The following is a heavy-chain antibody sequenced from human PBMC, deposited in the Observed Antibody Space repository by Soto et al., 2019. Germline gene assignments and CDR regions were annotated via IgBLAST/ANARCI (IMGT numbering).Heavy chain of an antibody. J-gene: IGHJ6*02. V-gene: IGHV1-8*01. CDR2: MNPNSGNT. CDR1: GYTFTIYD. D-gene: IGHD1-1*01. Sequence: QVQLVQSGAEVKKPGASVKVSCKASGYTFTIYDINWVRQATGQGLEWMGWMNPNSGNTGYAQKFRGRVTMTRNTSISTAYMELSSLRSEDTAVYYCARERTGTTSMDVWGQGTTVTVSS. CDR3: ARERTGTTSMDV.